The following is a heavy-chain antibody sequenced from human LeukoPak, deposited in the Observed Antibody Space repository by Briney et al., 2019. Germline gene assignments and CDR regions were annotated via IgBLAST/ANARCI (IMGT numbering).Heavy chain of an antibody. D-gene: IGHD6-6*01. CDR2: IYYTGTT. CDR1: GGYVSSYY. V-gene: IGHV4-59*02. Sequence: PPETLSLTCTVSGGYVSSYYWTWFRQPPLKGLEWIGFIYYTGTTDSNPSLKGRVTMSVDTSTNQFSLELSSVTAADTAVYYCATGSRSSTSDAFDVWGQGTMVTVSS. CDR3: ATGSRSSTSDAFDV. J-gene: IGHJ3*01.